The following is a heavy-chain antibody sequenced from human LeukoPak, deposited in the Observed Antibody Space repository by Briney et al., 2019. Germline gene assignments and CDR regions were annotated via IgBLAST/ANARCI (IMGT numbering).Heavy chain of an antibody. CDR1: GGSISSSSYY. J-gene: IGHJ4*02. V-gene: IGHV4-39*01. CDR3: ATGRRRSSGSFDY. D-gene: IGHD6-19*01. CDR2: IYYSGST. Sequence: PSETLSLTCTVSGGSISSSSYYWGWIRQPPGKGLEWIGGIYYSGSTYYNPSLKSRVTISVDTSKNQFSLKLSSVTAADTAVYYCATGRRRSSGSFDYWGQGTLVTVSS.